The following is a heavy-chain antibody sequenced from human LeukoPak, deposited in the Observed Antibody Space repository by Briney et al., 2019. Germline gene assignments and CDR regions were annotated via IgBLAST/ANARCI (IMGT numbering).Heavy chain of an antibody. Sequence: GGSLRLSCAASGFTFSDYYMSWIRQAPGKGLEWVSYISSSGSTIYYADSVKGRFPISRDNAKNSLYLQMNSLRAEDTAVYYCARDSRDPYSGYEAPFTVTTLAYFDYWGQGTLVTVSS. CDR2: ISSSGSTI. CDR1: GFTFSDYY. J-gene: IGHJ4*02. D-gene: IGHD5-12*01. V-gene: IGHV3-11*04. CDR3: ARDSRDPYSGYEAPFTVTTLAYFDY.